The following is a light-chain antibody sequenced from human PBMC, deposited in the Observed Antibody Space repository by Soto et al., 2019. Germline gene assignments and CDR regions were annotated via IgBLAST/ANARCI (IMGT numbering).Light chain of an antibody. CDR1: QSIRSW. Sequence: DIQMTQSPSTLSASVGDRVTITCRASQSIRSWLAWYQQKPGKAPKLLIYDASSLESGVPSRFSGSGSGTEFTLTISSLQPDDFATYYCQQYNSYSLLTFGGGTKVEIK. CDR3: QQYNSYSLLT. J-gene: IGKJ4*01. V-gene: IGKV1-5*01. CDR2: DAS.